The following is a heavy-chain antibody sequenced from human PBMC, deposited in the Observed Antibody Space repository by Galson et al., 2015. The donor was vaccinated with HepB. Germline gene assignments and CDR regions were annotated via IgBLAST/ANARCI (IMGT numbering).Heavy chain of an antibody. V-gene: IGHV3-33*08. Sequence: SLRLSCAASGFTFSSYGVHWVRQAPGKGLEWVSVIWYDGSYKTYVDSVKGRFTISRDNSKNTLYLQMNSLRGEDTALYYCARDYDYYSMDVWGKGTMVTVSS. CDR3: ARDYDYYSMDV. J-gene: IGHJ6*03. D-gene: IGHD3-3*01. CDR1: GFTFSSYG. CDR2: IWYDGSYK.